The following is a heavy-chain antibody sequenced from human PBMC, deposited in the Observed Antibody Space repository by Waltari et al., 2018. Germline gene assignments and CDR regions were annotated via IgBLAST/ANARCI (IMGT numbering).Heavy chain of an antibody. J-gene: IGHJ4*02. D-gene: IGHD4-17*01. V-gene: IGHV1-2*06. CDR3: ARDLGSDYGNRDY. CDR2: INPNSGDT. Sequence: QVHLVQSGAEVKKPGASVKVSCKASGYTFTGYYIQWVRRAPGRGLEWMGRINPNSGDTNYAHKFQGRVTLTRDTSINTAYMELSSLKSDDTAVYYCARDLGSDYGNRDYWGQGTLVTVPS. CDR1: GYTFTGYY.